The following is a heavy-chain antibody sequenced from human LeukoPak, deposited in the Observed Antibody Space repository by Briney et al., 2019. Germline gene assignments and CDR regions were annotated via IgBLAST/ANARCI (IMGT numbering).Heavy chain of an antibody. V-gene: IGHV4-61*02. CDR3: ATYYGGNWWGYFDY. CDR2: IYTSGST. CDR1: GGSISSGSYY. Sequence: SETLSLTCTVSGGSISSGSYYWSWIRQPAGKGLEWIGRIYTSGSTNYNPSPKSRVTISVDTSKNQFSLKLSSVTAADTAVYYCATYYGGNWWGYFDYWGQGTLVTVSS. J-gene: IGHJ4*02. D-gene: IGHD4-23*01.